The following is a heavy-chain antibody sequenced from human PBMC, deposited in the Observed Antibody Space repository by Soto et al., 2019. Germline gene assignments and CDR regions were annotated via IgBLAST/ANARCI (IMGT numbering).Heavy chain of an antibody. J-gene: IGHJ6*02. Sequence: HPGGPLRLSCAASGFTFSSYGMHWVRQAPGKGLGWVAVIWYDGSNKNYADSVKGRFTISRDNSKNTLYLQMNSLRAEDTAVYYCARDTRSSSFPGKHYYYYGMNVWGQGTTVTVSS. CDR2: IWYDGSNK. D-gene: IGHD6-13*01. CDR3: ARDTRSSSFPGKHYYYYGMNV. V-gene: IGHV3-33*01. CDR1: GFTFSSYG.